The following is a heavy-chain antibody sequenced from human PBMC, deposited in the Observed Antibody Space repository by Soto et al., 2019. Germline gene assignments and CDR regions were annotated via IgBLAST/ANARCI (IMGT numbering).Heavy chain of an antibody. CDR3: AKTAVAGHTDYYYFDY. CDR2: ISYDGSNK. CDR1: GFTFSSYA. Sequence: QVQLVESGGGVVQPGRSLRLSCAASGFTFSSYAMHWVRQAPGKGLEWVAVISYDGSNKYYADSVKGRFTISRDNSKNTVALQMNSLRAEDTAVYYCAKTAVAGHTDYYYFDYWGQGMLVTVSS. D-gene: IGHD6-19*01. J-gene: IGHJ4*02. V-gene: IGHV3-30-3*01.